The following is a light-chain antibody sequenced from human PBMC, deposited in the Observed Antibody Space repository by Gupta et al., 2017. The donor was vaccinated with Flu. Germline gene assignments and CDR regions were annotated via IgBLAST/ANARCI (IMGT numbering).Light chain of an antibody. CDR1: SSDTGSNF. CDR2: EDN. Sequence: TISSAGSSSDTGSNFVSWYQHHPGKAPKLLIYEDNERASGVPDRFSGSKSGNTATLTITGLQAEDEADYYCSTYKNSRSVGVFGGGTKLTVL. V-gene: IGLV2-14*02. CDR3: STYKNSRSVGV. J-gene: IGLJ3*02.